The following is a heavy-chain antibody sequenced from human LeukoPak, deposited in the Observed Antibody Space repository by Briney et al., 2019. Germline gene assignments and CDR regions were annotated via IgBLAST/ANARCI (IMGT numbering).Heavy chain of an antibody. CDR3: ATQFRYCSSTSCLGLDP. D-gene: IGHD2-2*01. CDR1: GFTFSSYA. Sequence: GGSLRLSCAASGFTFSSYAMSWVRQAPGKGLEWVSAISGSGGSTYYADSVKGRFTISRDNSKNTLYLQMNSLRAEDTAVYYCATQFRYCSSTSCLGLDPWGQGTRVTVSS. V-gene: IGHV3-23*01. J-gene: IGHJ5*02. CDR2: ISGSGGST.